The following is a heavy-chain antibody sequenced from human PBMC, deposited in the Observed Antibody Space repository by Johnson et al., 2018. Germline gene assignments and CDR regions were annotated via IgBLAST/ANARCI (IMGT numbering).Heavy chain of an antibody. V-gene: IGHV3-21*01. Sequence: VQLVESGGGLVKPGGSLRLSCAASGFTFSSYSMNWVRQAPGKGLEWVSSISSSSSYIYYADSVKGRFTISRDNAKNSLDLQMNSLRAEDTAGYYCARDFSESHEYSGYPPTWYYYYGMDVWGQGTTVTVSS. CDR2: ISSSSSYI. CDR1: GFTFSSYS. CDR3: ARDFSESHEYSGYPPTWYYYYGMDV. D-gene: IGHD5-12*01. J-gene: IGHJ6*02.